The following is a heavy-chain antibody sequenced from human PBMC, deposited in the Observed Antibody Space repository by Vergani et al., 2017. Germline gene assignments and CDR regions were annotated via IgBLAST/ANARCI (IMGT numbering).Heavy chain of an antibody. Sequence: QVQLVQSGAEVKKPGASVKVSCKASGYTSTDYFMHWVRQAPGQVLEWMVWINPNSGGTNYAQKFQGRVTMTRDTSISTAYMELSNLRSDDTAVYYCARVGTSSNRDYFDYWGQGTLVTVSS. CDR3: ARVGTSSNRDYFDY. CDR2: INPNSGGT. CDR1: GYTSTDYF. V-gene: IGHV1-2*02. D-gene: IGHD2-2*01. J-gene: IGHJ4*02.